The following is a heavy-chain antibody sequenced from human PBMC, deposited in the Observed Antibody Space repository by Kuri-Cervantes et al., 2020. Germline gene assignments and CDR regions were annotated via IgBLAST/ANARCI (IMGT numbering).Heavy chain of an antibody. D-gene: IGHD4-17*01. CDR3: ARVPGVTTLLYYYYMDV. J-gene: IGHJ6*03. V-gene: IGHV1-69*13. Sequence: SVKVSCKASGGTFSSYAISWVRQAPGQGLGWMGGIIPIFGTANYAQKFQGGVTITADESTSTAYMELSSLRSEDTAVYYCARVPGVTTLLYYYYMDVWGKGTTVTVSS. CDR1: GGTFSSYA. CDR2: IIPIFGTA.